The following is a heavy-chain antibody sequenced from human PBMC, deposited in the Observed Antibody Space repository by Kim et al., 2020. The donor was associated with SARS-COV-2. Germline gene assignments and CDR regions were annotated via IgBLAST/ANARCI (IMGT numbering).Heavy chain of an antibody. Sequence: SNDYAVSVKSRITSDPDTSKNQFSLQLNSVTPEDTAVYYCAKGKSRPFDIWGQGTMVTVSS. J-gene: IGHJ3*02. CDR2: SN. CDR3: AKGKSRPFDI. V-gene: IGHV6-1*01.